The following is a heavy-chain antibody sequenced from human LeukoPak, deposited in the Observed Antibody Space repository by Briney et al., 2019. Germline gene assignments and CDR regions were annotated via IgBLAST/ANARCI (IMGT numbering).Heavy chain of an antibody. V-gene: IGHV4-4*07. CDR1: GGSIINYY. Sequence: SETLSLTCTVSGGSIINYYWSWIRQSAGTGLEWVGRIYVTGSAIYNPSLQSRLSMSVDTSKNQFSLRLTSVTAAGTAVYFCARLKYYDSTGYNPGYYMDVWGKGIAVTVSS. CDR2: IYVTGSA. CDR3: ARLKYYDSTGYNPGYYMDV. J-gene: IGHJ6*03. D-gene: IGHD3-22*01.